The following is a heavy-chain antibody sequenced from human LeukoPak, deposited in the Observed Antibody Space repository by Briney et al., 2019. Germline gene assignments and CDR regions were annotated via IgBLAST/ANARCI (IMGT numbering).Heavy chain of an antibody. D-gene: IGHD2-15*01. CDR1: GFTFSSYS. CDR2: ISSSSSYI. Sequence: PGRSLRLSCAASGFTFSSYSMNWVRQAPGKGLEWVSSISSSSSYIYYADSVKGRFTISRDNAKNSLYLQMNSLRAEDTAVYYCARDGSGGSWGSMGWFDPWGQGTLVTVSS. CDR3: ARDGSGGSWGSMGWFDP. V-gene: IGHV3-21*01. J-gene: IGHJ5*02.